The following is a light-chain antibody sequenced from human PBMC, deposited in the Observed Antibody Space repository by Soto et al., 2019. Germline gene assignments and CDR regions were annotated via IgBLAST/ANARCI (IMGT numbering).Light chain of an antibody. V-gene: IGLV2-23*02. CDR1: SSDVGSHNL. CDR3: CSYAGTSTSYV. CDR2: EVS. J-gene: IGLJ1*01. Sequence: QSALTQPASVSGCPGQSITISCTGTSSDVGSHNLVSWYQEHPDKAPKLMIYEVSKRPSGVSNRFSGSKSGNTASLTISGLQAEDEADYYCCSYAGTSTSYVFGTGTKLTVL.